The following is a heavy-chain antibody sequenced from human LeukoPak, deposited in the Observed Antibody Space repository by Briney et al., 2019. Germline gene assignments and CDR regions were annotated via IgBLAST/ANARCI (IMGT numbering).Heavy chain of an antibody. CDR3: ARDLSLGRHDDGEPFDF. CDR1: GYTFTNHG. Sequence: ASVMVSCKTSGYTFTNHGISWVRQAPGQGLEWMGWISGYNGNTNYVQKFRGRITMTTDTSTSTAYLQLRSLRSDDTAPYYCARDLSLGRHDDGEPFDFWGQGTLVTVSS. J-gene: IGHJ4*02. V-gene: IGHV1-18*01. D-gene: IGHD4-17*01. CDR2: ISGYNGNT.